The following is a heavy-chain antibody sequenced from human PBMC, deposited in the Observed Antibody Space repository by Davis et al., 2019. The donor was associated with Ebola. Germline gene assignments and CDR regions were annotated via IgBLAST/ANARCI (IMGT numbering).Heavy chain of an antibody. D-gene: IGHD3-10*01. J-gene: IGHJ4*02. CDR1: GGSISSSSYY. CDR3: ARLPLGVRGVMDY. CDR2: VYYSGST. V-gene: IGHV4-39*01. Sequence: PSETLSLTCTVSGGSISSSSYYWGWIRQFPGKGLEWIGSVYYSGSTYYNPSLKSRVTISVDTSKNQFSLKLSSVTAADTALYFCARLPLGVRGVMDYWGQGTPVTVSS.